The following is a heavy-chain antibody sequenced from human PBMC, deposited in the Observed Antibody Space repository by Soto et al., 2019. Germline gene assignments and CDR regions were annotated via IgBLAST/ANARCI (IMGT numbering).Heavy chain of an antibody. Sequence: QLQLQESGSGLVKPSQTLSLTCAVSGGSISSGGYSWSWIRQPPGKGLEWIGYIYHSGSTYYNPSLKSRVTIAVDRSKNQFSLKLSSVTAADTAVYYCARGLGRNWGYDAFDIWGQGTMVTVSS. D-gene: IGHD7-27*01. CDR3: ARGLGRNWGYDAFDI. CDR1: GGSISSGGYS. CDR2: IYHSGST. V-gene: IGHV4-30-2*01. J-gene: IGHJ3*02.